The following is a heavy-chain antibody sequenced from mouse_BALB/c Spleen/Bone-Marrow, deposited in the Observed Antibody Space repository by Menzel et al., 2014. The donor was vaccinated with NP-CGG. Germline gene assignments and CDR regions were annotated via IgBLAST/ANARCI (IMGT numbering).Heavy chain of an antibody. CDR3: ARTTTATSY. Sequence: QVQLQQSGAELARPGASVKLSCKASGYTFTDYYINWMKQRTGQGLEWIGEIYPGSDNTYYNEKFKGKATLTADKSSSTTYMQLSSLTSEDSAVYFCARTTTATSYWGQGTLGTVSA. J-gene: IGHJ3*01. D-gene: IGHD1-2*01. CDR1: GYTFTDYY. V-gene: IGHV1-77*01. CDR2: IYPGSDNT.